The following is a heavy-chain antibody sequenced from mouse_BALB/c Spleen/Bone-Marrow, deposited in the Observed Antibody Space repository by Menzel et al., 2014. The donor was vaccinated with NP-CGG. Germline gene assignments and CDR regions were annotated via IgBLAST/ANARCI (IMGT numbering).Heavy chain of an antibody. CDR1: GYTFSSYW. V-gene: IGHV1-9*01. CDR2: ILPGSGST. J-gene: IGHJ2*01. Sequence: VQLQQSGAELMKPGASVKISCKATGYTFSSYWIEWVKQMPGHGLEWIGEILPGSGSTTYNEKYKGKATFTADTSSNTACMQHSSLASEDSAVYCCARIVRCNAYPEYWGHGTTVTVPA. D-gene: IGHD6-1*01. CDR3: ARIVRCNAYPEY.